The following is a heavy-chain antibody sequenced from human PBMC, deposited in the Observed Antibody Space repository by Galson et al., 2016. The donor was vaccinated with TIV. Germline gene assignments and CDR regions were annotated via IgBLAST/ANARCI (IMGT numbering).Heavy chain of an antibody. Sequence: SLRLSCAASGVSLSDYAMTWVRQAPGKGLEWVSDISGRGGTTHYADSVKGRFTISRDNSKNTLYLHMSSLRAEDTALYYCARGPTTRRGYYGLDIWGQGTTVTVSS. V-gene: IGHV3-23*01. CDR3: ARGPTTRRGYYGLDI. CDR1: GVSLSDYA. CDR2: ISGRGGTT. J-gene: IGHJ6*02. D-gene: IGHD1-26*01.